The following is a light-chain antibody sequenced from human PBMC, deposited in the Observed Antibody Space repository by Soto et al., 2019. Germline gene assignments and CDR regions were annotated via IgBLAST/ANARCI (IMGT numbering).Light chain of an antibody. CDR3: QQLNSYPLT. J-gene: IGKJ5*01. Sequence: DIQMTQSPSSLSASVEDRVIITCRASHTISSWLAWYQQKPGKAPKLLIYKASTLKSGVPSRFSGSGSGTDFTLTISSLQPEDFATYYCQQLNSYPLTFGQGTRLEI. V-gene: IGKV1-5*03. CDR2: KAS. CDR1: HTISSW.